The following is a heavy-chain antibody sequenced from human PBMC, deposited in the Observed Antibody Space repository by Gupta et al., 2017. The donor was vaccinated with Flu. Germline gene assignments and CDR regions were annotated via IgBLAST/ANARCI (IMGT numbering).Heavy chain of an antibody. D-gene: IGHD3-22*01. Sequence: SGFTFTNFAMSWVRQAPGKGLEWVSGITGSGRTTSYADSVKGRFTISRDNSEGTRYLQMNSLRADDSTIYYCAKDTALMRVAFFDDWGQGTLVTVSS. CDR2: ITGSGRTT. CDR1: GFTFTNFA. J-gene: IGHJ4*02. CDR3: AKDTALMRVAFFDD. V-gene: IGHV3-23*01.